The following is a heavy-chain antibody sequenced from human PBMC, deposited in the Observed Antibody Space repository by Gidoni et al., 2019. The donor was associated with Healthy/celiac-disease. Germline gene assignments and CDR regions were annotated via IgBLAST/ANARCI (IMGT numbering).Heavy chain of an antibody. CDR3: ARVSLLSRAFDI. Sequence: QVQLVQSGAEVKKPGASVTVSCHASAYTFTSYDINWVRQATGQGLEWMGWMNPNSGNTGYAQKFQGRVTMTRNTSISTAYMELSSLRSEDTAVYYCARVSLLSRAFDIWGQGTMVTVSS. V-gene: IGHV1-8*01. CDR2: MNPNSGNT. D-gene: IGHD2-15*01. J-gene: IGHJ3*02. CDR1: AYTFTSYD.